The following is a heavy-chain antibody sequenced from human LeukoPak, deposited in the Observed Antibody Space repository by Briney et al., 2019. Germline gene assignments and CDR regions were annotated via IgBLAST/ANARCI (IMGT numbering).Heavy chain of an antibody. Sequence: GGSLRLSCAASGFTFSSYAMSWVRQAPGKGLEWVSSISSSSSYIYYADSVKGRFTISRDNAKNSLYLQMNSLRAEDTAVYYCASDFYSSSWYTWGQGTMVTVSS. J-gene: IGHJ3*01. CDR3: ASDFYSSSWYT. CDR1: GFTFSSYA. D-gene: IGHD6-13*01. CDR2: ISSSSSYI. V-gene: IGHV3-21*01.